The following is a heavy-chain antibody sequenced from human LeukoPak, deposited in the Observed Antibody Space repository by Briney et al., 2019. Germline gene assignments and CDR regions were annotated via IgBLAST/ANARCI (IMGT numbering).Heavy chain of an antibody. D-gene: IGHD3-10*01. CDR3: AREGDGSGSLANWFDP. Sequence: SQTLSLTCTVSGGSISSGGYYWSWIRQHPGKGLEWIGYIYYSGSTYYNPSLKSRVTISVDTSKNQFSLKLSSVTAADTAVYYCAREGDGSGSLANWFDPWGQGTLVTVSS. CDR2: IYYSGST. J-gene: IGHJ5*02. V-gene: IGHV4-31*03. CDR1: GGSISSGGYY.